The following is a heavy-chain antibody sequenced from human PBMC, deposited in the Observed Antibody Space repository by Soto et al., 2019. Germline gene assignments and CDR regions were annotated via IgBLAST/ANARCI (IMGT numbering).Heavy chain of an antibody. CDR2: IWYDGSNK. CDR3: ARVDSTWKYYFDY. Sequence: PGGSLRLSCAASGFTFSSYGMHWVRQAPGKGLEWVAVIWYDGSNKYYADSVKGRFTISRDNSKNTLYLQMNSLRAADTAVYYCARVDSTWKYYFDYWGQGTLVTVSS. CDR1: GFTFSSYG. J-gene: IGHJ4*02. V-gene: IGHV3-33*01. D-gene: IGHD6-13*01.